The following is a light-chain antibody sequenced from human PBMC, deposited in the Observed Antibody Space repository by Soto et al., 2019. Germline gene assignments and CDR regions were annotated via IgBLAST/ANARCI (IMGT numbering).Light chain of an antibody. J-gene: IGKJ1*01. Sequence: EIVLTQSPVTLSLSPGERATPSCRASQSVSSTYLAWYQQKPGQAPRLLIYGASSRDTGTPDRFSGSGSGTDFTLTISRLEPEDFAGYHCQQYGTSPWTFG. CDR3: QQYGTSPWT. CDR2: GAS. V-gene: IGKV3-20*01. CDR1: QSVSSTY.